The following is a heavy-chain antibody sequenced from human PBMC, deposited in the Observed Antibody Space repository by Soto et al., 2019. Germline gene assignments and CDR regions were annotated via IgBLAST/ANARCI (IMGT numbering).Heavy chain of an antibody. D-gene: IGHD5-12*01. CDR1: VFSLTADGVA. J-gene: IGHJ4*02. CDR2: IYWDDDR. CDR3: AKHKQTGYRLFAY. Sequence: QITLKESGPTLVKPTQPLTLSCTVSVFSLTADGVAVGWIRQPPGKALEWLAIIYWDDDRRYSPSLAARLTINKDTSRNQVVLTMTTMDPVDSGTYCCAKHKQTGYRLFAYWGRGTLVTVAS. V-gene: IGHV2-5*02.